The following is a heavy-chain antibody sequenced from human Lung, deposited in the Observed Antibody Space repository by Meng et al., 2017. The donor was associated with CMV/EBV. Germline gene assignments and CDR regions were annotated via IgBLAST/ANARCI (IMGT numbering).Heavy chain of an antibody. V-gene: IGHV4-4*07. J-gene: IGHJ4*02. Sequence: QVHLQESGPGLVKPSETLSLTCSASGVSISGFYWSWIRQPAGKGLEWIGRIYINGDTNYNPSLKSRVTISKDTSKNQISLRLTSVTAVDTAIYYCATGSGDFDHWGRGTLVTVSS. CDR1: GVSISGFY. CDR3: ATGSGDFDH. CDR2: IYINGDT. D-gene: IGHD1-26*01.